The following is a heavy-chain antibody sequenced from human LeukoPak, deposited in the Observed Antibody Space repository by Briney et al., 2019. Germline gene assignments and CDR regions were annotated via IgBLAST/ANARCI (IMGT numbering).Heavy chain of an antibody. Sequence: PGGGHRLSCAHSVFSFSSDAISWVRPAARKGGEWGSGLTGSDGNTYYADSVKGRFTISRDNAKSTLYLQMNSLSAEDTAVYYCVRSSGWPDSWGQGTLVTVSS. CDR1: VFSFSSDA. CDR3: VRSSGWPDS. D-gene: IGHD6-19*01. CDR2: LTGSDGNT. V-gene: IGHV3-23*01. J-gene: IGHJ4*02.